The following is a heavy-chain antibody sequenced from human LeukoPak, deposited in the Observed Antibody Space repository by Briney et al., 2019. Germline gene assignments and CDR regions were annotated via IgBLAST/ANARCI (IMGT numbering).Heavy chain of an antibody. CDR1: GYTFTSYG. J-gene: IGHJ4*02. D-gene: IGHD3-22*01. CDR2: ISTYNGNT. Sequence: WASVKVSCKASGYTFTSYGISWVRQAPGQGLEWMGWISTYNGNTNYAQKFQGRVVMTTDTFTSTAYMELRSLRSDDTALYYCARVDSSGETLFDYWGQGTLVTVSS. V-gene: IGHV1-18*01. CDR3: ARVDSSGETLFDY.